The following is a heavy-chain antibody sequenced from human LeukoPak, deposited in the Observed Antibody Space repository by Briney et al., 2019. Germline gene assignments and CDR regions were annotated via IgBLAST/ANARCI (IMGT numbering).Heavy chain of an antibody. D-gene: IGHD6-6*01. CDR1: GFTFSSYA. J-gene: IGHJ4*02. CDR2: ISYDGSNK. CDR3: AKDGYSNSSGGFDY. V-gene: IGHV3-30*04. Sequence: GGSLRLSCAASGFTFSSYAMHWVRQAPGKGLEWVAVISYDGSNKYYADSVKGRFTISRDNSKNMLYLQMNSLRAEDTAVYYCAKDGYSNSSGGFDYWGQGTLVTVSS.